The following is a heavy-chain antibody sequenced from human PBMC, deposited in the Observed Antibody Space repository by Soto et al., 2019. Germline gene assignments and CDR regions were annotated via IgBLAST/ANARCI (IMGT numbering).Heavy chain of an antibody. Sequence: SETLSLTCTVSGGSISSGGYYWSWIRQHPGKGLEWIGYIYYSGSTYYNPSLKSRVTISVDTSKNQFSLKLSSVTAADTAVYYCATTMITFGGVIVVFNYWGQGTLVTVSS. CDR3: ATTMITFGGVIVVFNY. J-gene: IGHJ4*02. D-gene: IGHD3-16*02. V-gene: IGHV4-31*03. CDR1: GGSISSGGYY. CDR2: IYYSGST.